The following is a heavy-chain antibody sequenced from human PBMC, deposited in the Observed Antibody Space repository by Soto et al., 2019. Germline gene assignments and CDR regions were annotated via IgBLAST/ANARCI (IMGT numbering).Heavy chain of an antibody. D-gene: IGHD3-10*01. CDR2: IYYSGST. CDR1: GGSISSSSYY. V-gene: IGHV4-39*01. Sequence: SETLSLTCTVSGGSISSSSYYWGWIRQPPGKGLEWIGSIYYSGSTYYNPSLKSRVTISVDTSKNQFSLKLSSVTAADTAVYYCARQQCGPGSPNWVDPWGEGTLVTVSS. CDR3: ARQQCGPGSPNWVDP. J-gene: IGHJ5*02.